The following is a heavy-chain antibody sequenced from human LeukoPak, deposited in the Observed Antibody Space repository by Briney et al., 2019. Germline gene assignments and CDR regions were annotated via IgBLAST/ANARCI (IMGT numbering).Heavy chain of an antibody. CDR1: GESFSGYY. V-gene: IGHV4-34*01. CDR3: ARQGGYDFWSGNFGNWFDP. CDR2: INHSGST. Sequence: SETLSLTCAVYGESFSGYYWSWIRQPPGRGLEWIGEINHSGSTNYNPSLKSRVTISVDTSKNQFSLKLSSVTAADTAVYYCARQGGYDFWSGNFGNWFDPWGQGTLVTVS. J-gene: IGHJ5*02. D-gene: IGHD3-3*01.